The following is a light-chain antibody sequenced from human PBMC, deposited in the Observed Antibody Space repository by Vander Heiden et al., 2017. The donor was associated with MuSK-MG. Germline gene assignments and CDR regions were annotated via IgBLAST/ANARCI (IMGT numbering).Light chain of an antibody. J-gene: IGLJ2*01. Sequence: SYELTQPPSVSVSPGQTASIPCPGGTLGGKYTSWFQQKPGQSPVLVIYQDTKRPSGISERFSGSHSGTTATLTISGTQAIDEADYYCQAWDSAVVFGGGTKLTVL. CDR1: TLGGKY. CDR2: QDT. V-gene: IGLV3-1*01. CDR3: QAWDSAVV.